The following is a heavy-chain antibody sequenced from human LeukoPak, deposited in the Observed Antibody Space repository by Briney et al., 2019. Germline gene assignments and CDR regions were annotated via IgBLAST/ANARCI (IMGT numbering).Heavy chain of an antibody. J-gene: IGHJ4*02. D-gene: IGHD6-19*01. CDR2: IFGSGGST. Sequence: PGGSLRLSCAASGFTFSSYVMYWVRQAPGKGLEWVSGIFGSGGSTHYADSVKGRFTISRDNSKNTVYLQMNSLRAEDTAVYYCGKTTTGYSSGRFPGWPVDYWGQGTLVTVSS. V-gene: IGHV3-23*01. CDR3: GKTTTGYSSGRFPGWPVDY. CDR1: GFTFSSYV.